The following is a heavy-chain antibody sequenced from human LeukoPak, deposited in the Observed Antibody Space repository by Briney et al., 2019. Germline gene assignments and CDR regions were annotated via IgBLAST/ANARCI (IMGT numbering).Heavy chain of an antibody. CDR1: GFSFTNYW. J-gene: IGHJ4*02. D-gene: IGHD1-1*01. CDR2: VDSDGSDT. Sequence: GGSLRLSCVASGFSFTNYWMHWVRQAPGKGLVWVSRVDSDGSDTIYADSVRGRFTISRDNSNNTLFVQMNSLRAEDTAVYYCAKSRSGSANWALQIFDNWGQGALVTVSS. CDR3: AKSRSGSANWALQIFDN. V-gene: IGHV3-74*01.